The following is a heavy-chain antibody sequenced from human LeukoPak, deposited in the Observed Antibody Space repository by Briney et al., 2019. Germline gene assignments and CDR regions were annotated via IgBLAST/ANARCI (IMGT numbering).Heavy chain of an antibody. CDR1: GGSFSGYY. J-gene: IGHJ6*03. CDR2: INHSGST. D-gene: IGHD6-13*01. Sequence: PSETLSLTCAVYGGSFSGYYWSWIRQPPGKGLEWIGEINHSGSTNYNPSLKSRATISVDTSKNQFSLKLSSVTAADTAVYYCARADYSSTWSHDYYYMDVWGKGTTVTVSS. CDR3: ARADYSSTWSHDYYYMDV. V-gene: IGHV4-34*01.